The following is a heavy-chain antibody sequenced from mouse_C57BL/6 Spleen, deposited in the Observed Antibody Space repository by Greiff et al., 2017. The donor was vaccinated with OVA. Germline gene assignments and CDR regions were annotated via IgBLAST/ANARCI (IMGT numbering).Heavy chain of an antibody. J-gene: IGHJ1*03. CDR2: ISSGSSTI. D-gene: IGHD1-1*01. CDR1: GFTFSDYG. Sequence: DVKLVESGGGLVKPGGSLKLSCAASGFTFSDYGMNWVRQAPEKGLEWVAYISSGSSTIYYADTVKGRFTISRDNAKNTLFLQMTSLRSEDTAMYYCARRSYVSSPWYFDVWGTGTTVTVSS. V-gene: IGHV5-17*01. CDR3: ARRSYVSSPWYFDV.